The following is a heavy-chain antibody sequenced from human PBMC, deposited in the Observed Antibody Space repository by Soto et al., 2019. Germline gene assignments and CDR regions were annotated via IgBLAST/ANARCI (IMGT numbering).Heavy chain of an antibody. Sequence: LRLSCAASGFTFSSYAMHWVRQAPGKGLEWVAVISYDGSNKYYADSVKGRFTISRDNSKNTLYLQMNSLRAEDTAVYYCAREAIPYDYVWGSYRYYFDYWGQGTLVTVSS. CDR1: GFTFSSYA. D-gene: IGHD3-16*02. J-gene: IGHJ4*02. CDR3: AREAIPYDYVWGSYRYYFDY. CDR2: ISYDGSNK. V-gene: IGHV3-30-3*01.